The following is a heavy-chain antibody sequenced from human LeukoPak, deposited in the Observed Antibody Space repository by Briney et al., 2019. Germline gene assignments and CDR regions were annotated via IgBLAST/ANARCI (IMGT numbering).Heavy chain of an antibody. J-gene: IGHJ4*02. CDR3: ARGGPVRGVIITHFDY. CDR1: GYSISSGYY. CDR2: IYHSGRT. V-gene: IGHV4-38-2*02. D-gene: IGHD3-10*01. Sequence: SETLSLTCTVSGYSISSGYYWGWIRQPPGKGLEWIGIIYHSGRTDYNPSLKSRVTISEDTSKNQFSLKLSSVTAADTAVYYCARGGPVRGVIITHFDYWGQGTLVTVSS.